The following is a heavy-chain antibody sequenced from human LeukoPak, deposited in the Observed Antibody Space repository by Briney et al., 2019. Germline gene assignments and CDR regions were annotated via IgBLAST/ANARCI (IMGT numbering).Heavy chain of an antibody. V-gene: IGHV3-74*03. CDR3: AREARVGGALQY. CDR1: GLTLSTYW. Sequence: PGGSLRLSCAASGLTLSTYWMHWVRQAPGKGLAWVARINPDGSIRTYANSMQGRVTISRDTAKDTLFLQMNSLRAEDTAVYYCAREARVGGALQYWGQGTPVTVSS. D-gene: IGHD1-26*01. J-gene: IGHJ4*02. CDR2: INPDGSIR.